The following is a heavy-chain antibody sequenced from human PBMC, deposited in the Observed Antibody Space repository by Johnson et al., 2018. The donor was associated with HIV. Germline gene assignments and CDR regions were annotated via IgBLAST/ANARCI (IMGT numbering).Heavy chain of an antibody. D-gene: IGHD6-19*01. J-gene: IGHJ3*01. Sequence: QVQLVESGGGVVQPGRSLRLSCAASGFTFRSYAMHWVRQAPGKGLEWVAVISYDGSNKYYADSVKGRFTISRDNSKNTLYLQMSSLRPEDTAVYYCAKIGQWRERLDAFDVWGQGTMVTVSS. CDR1: GFTFRSYA. V-gene: IGHV3-30*04. CDR3: AKIGQWRERLDAFDV. CDR2: ISYDGSNK.